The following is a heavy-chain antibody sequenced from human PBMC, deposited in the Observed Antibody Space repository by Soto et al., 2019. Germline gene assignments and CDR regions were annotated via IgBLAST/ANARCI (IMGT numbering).Heavy chain of an antibody. CDR2: ISGSADSS. Sequence: GGSLRLSCTASGFTFSSFGMAWVRQAPGKGLEWVSAISGSADSSYYADSVKGRFTMSRDNSKNTLYLQMNSLRAEDTAVYYCARDGAYCGGDCYWTYYFDYWGQGTLVTVSS. CDR1: GFTFSSFG. CDR3: ARDGAYCGGDCYWTYYFDY. V-gene: IGHV3-23*01. D-gene: IGHD2-21*02. J-gene: IGHJ4*02.